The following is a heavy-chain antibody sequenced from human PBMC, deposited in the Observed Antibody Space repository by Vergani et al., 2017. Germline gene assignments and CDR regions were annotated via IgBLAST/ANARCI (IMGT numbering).Heavy chain of an antibody. CDR2: SSWNSGAV. V-gene: IGHV3-9*01. J-gene: IGHJ3*01. D-gene: IGHD5-12*01. CDR3: TKGSVYYHDSAGHGYDPYTGFDL. Sequence: EVDLVESGGGLAQPGGSLRLSCEASGITFWKFGMHWVRHGPGKGLEWVSGSSWNSGAVDYADSVRGRFTISSDNANNSLFLEMNSLRFEDTAVYFCTKGSVYYHDSAGHGYDPYTGFDLWGQGTLVTVSS. CDR1: GITFWKFG.